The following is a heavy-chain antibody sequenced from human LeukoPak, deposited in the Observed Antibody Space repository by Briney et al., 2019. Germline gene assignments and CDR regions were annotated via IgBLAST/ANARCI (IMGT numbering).Heavy chain of an antibody. CDR2: ISSSSSTI. CDR1: GFTFSSYS. CDR3: ARDIYYDSSGYYGSVY. Sequence: GGSLRLSCAASGFTFSSYSMNWVRQAPGKGREWVSYISSSSSTIYYSDSVKGRFTISRDNAKNSLYLQMNSLRAEATSVYCCARDIYYDSSGYYGSVYWGQGTLVTVSS. V-gene: IGHV3-48*04. J-gene: IGHJ4*02. D-gene: IGHD3-22*01.